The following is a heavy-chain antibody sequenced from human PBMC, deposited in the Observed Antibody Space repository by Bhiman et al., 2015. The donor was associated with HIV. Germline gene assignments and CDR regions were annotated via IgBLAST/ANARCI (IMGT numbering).Heavy chain of an antibody. CDR1: GFTVSSNY. V-gene: IGHV3-66*01. Sequence: EVQLVESGGGLVQPGGSLRLSCAASGFTVSSNYMSWVRQAPGKGLEWVSIIYSGGSTYADSVKGRFTISRDNSKNTLYLQMNSLRAEDTAVYYCATGGFGGVIVYLAEYFQHWGQGTLVTVSS. J-gene: IGHJ1*01. CDR2: IYSGGST. CDR3: ATGGFGGVIVYLAEYFQH. D-gene: IGHD3-16*02.